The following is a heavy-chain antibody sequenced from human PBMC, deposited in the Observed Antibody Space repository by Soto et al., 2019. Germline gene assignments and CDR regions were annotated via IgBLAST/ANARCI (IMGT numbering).Heavy chain of an antibody. J-gene: IGHJ4*02. V-gene: IGHV3-30-3*01. D-gene: IGHD6-13*01. CDR3: ATIAAAGTLDY. CDR2: ISYDGSNK. CDR1: GFTFSSYA. Sequence: GGSLRLSCAASGFTFSSYAMHWVRQAPGKGLEWVAVISYDGSNKYYADSVKGRFTISRDNSKNTLYLQMNSLRAEDTAVYYCATIAAAGTLDYWGQGTLVTVSS.